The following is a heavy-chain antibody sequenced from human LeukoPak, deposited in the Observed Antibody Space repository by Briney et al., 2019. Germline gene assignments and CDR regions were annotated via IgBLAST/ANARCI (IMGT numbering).Heavy chain of an antibody. D-gene: IGHD3-16*01. V-gene: IGHV3-23*05. CDR1: GFSFTDCG. Sequence: GGPLRVPCAASGFSFTDCGMGWVRQARGRGVEWVSTISRTGAYTYYADSVKGRFSISRDNSKNTLYLQMASLRVEDTAIYYCAKLPAPGGDYVYFDSWGQGTLVTVSS. J-gene: IGHJ4*02. CDR2: ISRTGAYT. CDR3: AKLPAPGGDYVYFDS.